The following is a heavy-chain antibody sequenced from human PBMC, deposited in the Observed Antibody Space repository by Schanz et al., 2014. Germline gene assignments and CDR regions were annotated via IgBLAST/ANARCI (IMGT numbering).Heavy chain of an antibody. D-gene: IGHD2-15*01. V-gene: IGHV3-23*01. Sequence: DVQLLESGGGLVQPGGSLRLSCAASGFTFNSYAMTWVRQAPGKGLEWVSSISHSGGSKYYADSVKGRFTISRDNSENTLYLQMNSLSADDTAVFYCAKGMGYCSGGTCYDCYYYGLDVWGQGTTXTVS. CDR1: GFTFNSYA. CDR3: AKGMGYCSGGTCYDCYYYGLDV. J-gene: IGHJ6*02. CDR2: ISHSGGSK.